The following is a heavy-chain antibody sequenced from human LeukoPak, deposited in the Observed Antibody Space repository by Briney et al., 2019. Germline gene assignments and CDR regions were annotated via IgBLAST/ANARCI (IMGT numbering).Heavy chain of an antibody. J-gene: IGHJ4*02. CDR2: ISSSSSYI. Sequence: PGGSLRLSCAASGFTFSTYNMNWVRQAPGKGLEWVSSISSSSSYIYYADAVKGRFTISRDNAKKSMYLQMNSLRAEDTAVYYCAKDIDNGDYVVSWGQGTLVTVSS. D-gene: IGHD4-17*01. V-gene: IGHV3-21*04. CDR1: GFTFSTYN. CDR3: AKDIDNGDYVVS.